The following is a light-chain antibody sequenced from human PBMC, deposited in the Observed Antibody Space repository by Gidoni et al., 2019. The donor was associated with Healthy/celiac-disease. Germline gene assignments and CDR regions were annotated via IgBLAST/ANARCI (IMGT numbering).Light chain of an antibody. CDR1: QSISSY. Sequence: DIQMTQSPSSLSASVGDRVTITCRASQSISSYLNWYQQKPGKAPKLLIYAASSLQSGVPSRFRGSGSGTDFTLTISSLQPEDFATYYCQQSYSTPFXQXTKLEIK. J-gene: IGKJ2*01. V-gene: IGKV1-39*01. CDR2: AAS. CDR3: QQSYSTP.